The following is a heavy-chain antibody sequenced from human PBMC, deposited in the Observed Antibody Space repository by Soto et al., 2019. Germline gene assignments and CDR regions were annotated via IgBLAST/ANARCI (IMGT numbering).Heavy chain of an antibody. Sequence: SETLSLTCAVYGGSFSGYYWSWIRQPPGKGLEWIGEINHSGSTNYNPSLKSRVTISVDTSKNQFSLKLSSVTAADTAVYYCAGGSPYWVFGGVLLISYWGQGTLGT. D-gene: IGHD2-15*01. CDR2: INHSGST. J-gene: IGHJ4*02. V-gene: IGHV4-34*01. CDR3: AGGSPYWVFGGVLLISY. CDR1: GGSFSGYY.